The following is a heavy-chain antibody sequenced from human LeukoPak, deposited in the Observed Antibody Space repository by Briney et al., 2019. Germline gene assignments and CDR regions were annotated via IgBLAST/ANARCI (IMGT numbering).Heavy chain of an antibody. D-gene: IGHD2-2*01. V-gene: IGHV3-74*01. CDR2: IYSDGSIT. J-gene: IGHJ6*02. Sequence: QPGGSLRLSCAASGFTFSSHWMHWVRQAPGRGLVWVSRIYSDGSITSYADSVKGRFTISRDNAKNTLYLQMNSLRAEDTAVYYCARSYCSSTSCYVGLWYYYYGMDVWGQGTTVTVSS. CDR1: GFTFSSHW. CDR3: ARSYCSSTSCYVGLWYYYYGMDV.